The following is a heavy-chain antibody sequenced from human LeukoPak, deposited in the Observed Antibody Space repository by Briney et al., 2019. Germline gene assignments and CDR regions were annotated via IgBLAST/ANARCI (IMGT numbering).Heavy chain of an antibody. CDR3: AALDTAMVTDY. CDR2: IYHSGST. D-gene: IGHD5-18*01. CDR1: GGSISSSDW. Sequence: SETLSLTCAVSGGSISSSDWWSWVRQPPGKGLEWIGEIYHSGSTNYNPSLKSRVTISVDRSKNQFSLELNSVTAADTAVYYCAALDTAMVTDYWGQGTLVTVSS. J-gene: IGHJ4*02. V-gene: IGHV4-4*02.